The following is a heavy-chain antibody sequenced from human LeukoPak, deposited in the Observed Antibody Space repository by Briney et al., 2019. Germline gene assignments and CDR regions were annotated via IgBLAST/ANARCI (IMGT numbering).Heavy chain of an antibody. V-gene: IGHV1-2*02. CDR2: INPNSGGT. D-gene: IGHD2-8*01. J-gene: IGHJ5*02. Sequence: GASVKVSCKASGYTFTGYYMHWVRQAPGQGLEWMGWINPNSGGTNYAQKFQGRVTMTRDTSISTAYMEPSRLRSDDTAVYYCARDGILGYCTNGVCHNWFDPWGQGTLVTVSS. CDR1: GYTFTGYY. CDR3: ARDGILGYCTNGVCHNWFDP.